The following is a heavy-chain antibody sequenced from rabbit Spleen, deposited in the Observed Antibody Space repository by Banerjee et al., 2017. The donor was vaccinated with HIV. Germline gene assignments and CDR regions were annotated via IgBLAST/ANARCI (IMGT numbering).Heavy chain of an antibody. CDR1: GFSFSSSYW. V-gene: IGHV1S45*01. CDR3: ARGYDSSGTTAYAYFNL. D-gene: IGHD6-1*01. CDR2: IYASTTGIT. Sequence: QQQLEESGGDLVKPEGSLTLTCTASGFSFSSSYWICWVRQAPAKGLEWIACIYASTTGITYYASWAKGRFTISKISSTTVTLQMTSLTAADTATYFCARGYDSSGTTAYAYFNLWGPGTLVTVS. J-gene: IGHJ4*01.